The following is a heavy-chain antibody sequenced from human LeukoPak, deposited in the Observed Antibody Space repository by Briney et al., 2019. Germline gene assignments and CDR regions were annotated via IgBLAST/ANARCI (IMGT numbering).Heavy chain of an antibody. J-gene: IGHJ4*02. CDR3: ARVYYDFWSD. Sequence: GGSLRLSCAASGFTFSSYSMNWVRQAPGKGLEWVSYISSSSSTIYYADSVKGRFTISRDNAKNSLYLQMNSLRAEDTAVYYYARVYYDFWSDWGQGNLVTVSS. CDR1: GFTFSSYS. D-gene: IGHD3-3*01. CDR2: ISSSSSTI. V-gene: IGHV3-48*04.